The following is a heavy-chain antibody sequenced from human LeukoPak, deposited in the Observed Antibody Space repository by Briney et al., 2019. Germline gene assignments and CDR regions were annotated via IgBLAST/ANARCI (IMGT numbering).Heavy chain of an antibody. J-gene: IGHJ5*02. Sequence: PGGSLRLSCAASGFTFSSSAMSWVRQAPGKGLEWVSDISGDTTETYYADSVKGRFTLSRDNSKSTLYLQMNSLRAEDTAVYYCTKYLIYGSGTAKWFDPWGQGTLVIVSS. CDR3: TKYLIYGSGTAKWFDP. CDR2: ISGDTTET. CDR1: GFTFSSSA. D-gene: IGHD3-10*01. V-gene: IGHV3-23*01.